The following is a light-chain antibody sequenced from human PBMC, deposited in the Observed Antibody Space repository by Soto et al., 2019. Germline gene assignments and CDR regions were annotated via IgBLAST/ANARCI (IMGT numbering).Light chain of an antibody. V-gene: IGLV2-14*01. Sequence: QSALTQPASVSGSPGQSITISCTGTSSDVGGYNYVSWYQQHPGKAPKLMIYDVSNRPSGVSNRFSGSKSGNTASLTISGLQAEDEADYYCSSYTSSSTLPWVFGGGTKVTVL. CDR3: SSYTSSSTLPWV. CDR2: DVS. J-gene: IGLJ3*02. CDR1: SSDVGGYNY.